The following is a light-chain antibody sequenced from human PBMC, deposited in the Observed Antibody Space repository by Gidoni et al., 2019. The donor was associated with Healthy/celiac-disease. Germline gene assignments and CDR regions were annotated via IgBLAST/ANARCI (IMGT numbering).Light chain of an antibody. CDR2: AAS. V-gene: IGKV1-9*01. J-gene: IGKJ4*01. CDR3: QQLNSYRPVT. Sequence: DIQLTQSPSFLSASVGDRVPITCRTSQGISSYLSWYQQKPGKAPKLLIYAASTLQSGVTSRFSGSGSGTEFTLTISSLQPEDFATYYCQQLNSYRPVTFGGGTKVEIK. CDR1: QGISSY.